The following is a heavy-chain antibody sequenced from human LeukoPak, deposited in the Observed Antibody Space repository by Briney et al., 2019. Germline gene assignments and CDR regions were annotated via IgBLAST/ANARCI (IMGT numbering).Heavy chain of an antibody. Sequence: SETLSLTCTVSGDSISSYYWSWIRQPPGKGLEWIGYIYNSGGTNYNPSLKSRVTISLDTSKNQFSLKLSSVTAADTAVYYCARDEDSSGPPALDPWGQGTLVTVSS. V-gene: IGHV4-59*01. CDR1: GDSISSYY. D-gene: IGHD6-19*01. CDR3: ARDEDSSGPPALDP. CDR2: IYNSGGT. J-gene: IGHJ5*02.